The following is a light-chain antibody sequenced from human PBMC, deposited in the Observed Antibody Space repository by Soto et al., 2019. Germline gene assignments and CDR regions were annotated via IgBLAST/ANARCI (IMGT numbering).Light chain of an antibody. CDR2: AAS. Sequence: ASQSVSSSHLAWYQHKPGQAPRLLIYAASSRATGSPDRFSGGGCGPDTSHTISILEPDDLPVHSWQQHGHSPSTFGQGTRLEIK. V-gene: IGKV3-20*01. J-gene: IGKJ5*01. CDR3: QQHGHSPST. CDR1: QSVSSSH.